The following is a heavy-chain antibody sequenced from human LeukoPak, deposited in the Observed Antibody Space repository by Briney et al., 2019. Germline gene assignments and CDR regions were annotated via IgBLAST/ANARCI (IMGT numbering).Heavy chain of an antibody. CDR2: INPRGGST. CDR3: ARSGGDAIRPFDY. CDR1: GYTFISYF. V-gene: IGHV1-46*01. D-gene: IGHD2-21*02. Sequence: ASVKVSCKASGYTFISYFLHWVRQAPGQGLEWMGIINPRGGSTRYAQKFQGRVTMTRDTSTSTVYMELSSLRSEDTAVYYCARSGGDAIRPFDYWGQGTLVTVSS. J-gene: IGHJ4*02.